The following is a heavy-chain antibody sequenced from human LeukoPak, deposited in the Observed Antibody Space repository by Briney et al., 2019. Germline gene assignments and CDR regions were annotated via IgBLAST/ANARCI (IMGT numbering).Heavy chain of an antibody. D-gene: IGHD3-22*01. V-gene: IGHV4-39*07. CDR3: ARDGDYYDSSGYDAFDI. Sequence: PSETLSLTCTVSGGSISSSSYYWGWIRQPPGKGLEWIGSIYYSGSTYYNPSLKSRVTISVDTSKNQFSLKLSSVTAADTAVYYCARDGDYYDSSGYDAFDIWGQGTMDTVSS. J-gene: IGHJ3*02. CDR1: GGSISSSSYY. CDR2: IYYSGST.